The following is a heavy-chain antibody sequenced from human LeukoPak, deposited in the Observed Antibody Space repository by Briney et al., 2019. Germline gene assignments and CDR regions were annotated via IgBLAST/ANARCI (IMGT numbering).Heavy chain of an antibody. Sequence: SETLSLTCTVSGGSISSYYWSWIRQPPGKGLEWIGYIYYSGSTNYNPSLKSRVTISVDTSKNQFSLKLSSVTAEDTAVYYCARHLGYPYYDILTGYSQTNWFDPWGQGTLVTVSS. D-gene: IGHD3-9*01. J-gene: IGHJ5*02. CDR2: IYYSGST. V-gene: IGHV4-59*08. CDR3: ARHLGYPYYDILTGYSQTNWFDP. CDR1: GGSISSYY.